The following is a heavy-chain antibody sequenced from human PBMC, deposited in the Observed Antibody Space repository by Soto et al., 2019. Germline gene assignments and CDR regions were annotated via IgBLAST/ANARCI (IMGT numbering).Heavy chain of an antibody. Sequence: ASVKVSCKASGYTFTSYYMYWVRQAPGQGLEWMGIINPSGGSTSYAQKFQGRVTMTRDTSTSTVYMELSSLRSEDTAVYYCARDPVGADSYYYGMDVWGQGTTVTVSS. J-gene: IGHJ6*02. D-gene: IGHD1-26*01. CDR2: INPSGGST. CDR3: ARDPVGADSYYYGMDV. V-gene: IGHV1-46*03. CDR1: GYTFTSYY.